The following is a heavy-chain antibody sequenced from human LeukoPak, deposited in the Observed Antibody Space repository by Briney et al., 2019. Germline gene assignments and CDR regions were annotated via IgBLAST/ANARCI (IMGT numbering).Heavy chain of an antibody. CDR3: ARHLGSSGSYPFDY. V-gene: IGHV4-4*07. CDR1: GGSISSYY. J-gene: IGHJ4*02. Sequence: SETLSLTCTVSGGSISSYYWSWIRQPAGKGLEWIGRIYTSGSTNYNPSPKSRVTISVDTSKNQFSLKLGSVTAADTAAYYCARHLGSSGSYPFDYWGQGTLVTVSS. D-gene: IGHD3-10*01. CDR2: IYTSGST.